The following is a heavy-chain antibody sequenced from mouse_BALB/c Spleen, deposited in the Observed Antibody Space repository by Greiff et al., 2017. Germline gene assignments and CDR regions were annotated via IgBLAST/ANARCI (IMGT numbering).Heavy chain of an antibody. D-gene: IGHD1-1*01. CDR3: ARGTTEDY. V-gene: IGHV1-77*01. Sequence: QVQLQQSGAELARPGASVKLSCKASGYTFTDYYINWVKQRTGQGLEWIGEIYPGSGNTYYNEKFKGKATLTADKSSSTAYMQLSSLTSEDSAVYFCARGTTEDYWGQGTTLTVSS. J-gene: IGHJ2*01. CDR2: IYPGSGNT. CDR1: GYTFTDYY.